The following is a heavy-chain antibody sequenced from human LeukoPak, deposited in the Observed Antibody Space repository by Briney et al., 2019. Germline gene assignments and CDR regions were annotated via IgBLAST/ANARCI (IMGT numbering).Heavy chain of an antibody. D-gene: IGHD3-22*01. CDR3: ARWYYYDSRGAFDI. CDR1: GFTFSSYE. Sequence: GGSLRLSCAASGFTFSSYEMNWVRQAPGKGLEWVSYISSSGSTIYYADSVKGRFTISRDNAKNTLYLQMNSLRAEDTAVYYCARWYYYDSRGAFDIWGQGTMVTVSS. V-gene: IGHV3-48*03. CDR2: ISSSGSTI. J-gene: IGHJ3*02.